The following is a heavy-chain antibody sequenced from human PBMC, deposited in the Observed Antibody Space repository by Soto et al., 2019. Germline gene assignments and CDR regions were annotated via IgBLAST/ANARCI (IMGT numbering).Heavy chain of an antibody. J-gene: IGHJ6*02. CDR2: IIPIFGTT. CDR3: ARLHSHGTYGMDV. Sequence: WASVKVSCKASGGSFTYTLSWVRQAPGQGLEWMGGIIPIFGTTNYAQKFQDRVTITADESTKTAYMELNTLTSEDTAVYYCARLHSHGTYGMDVWGQGTTVTVSS. D-gene: IGHD5-18*01. CDR1: GGSFTYT. V-gene: IGHV1-69*13.